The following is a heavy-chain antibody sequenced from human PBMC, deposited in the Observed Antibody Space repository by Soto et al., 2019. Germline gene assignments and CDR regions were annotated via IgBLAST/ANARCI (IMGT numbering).Heavy chain of an antibody. D-gene: IGHD5-18*01. CDR3: ARRRYLGYGGYHKHYDGMDV. V-gene: IGHV1-69*08. CDR1: GDTFSSYI. J-gene: IGHJ6*02. Sequence: QVQLVQSGAEVKKPGSSVRVSCRSSGDTFSSYIVNWLRLAPGRGLEWMGRVIPVLTTTDYAQNFRARVTISADRSTNTVYLDLSSLRSYDTTVYYCARRRYLGYGGYHKHYDGMDVWGQGSLVTVAS. CDR2: VIPVLTTT.